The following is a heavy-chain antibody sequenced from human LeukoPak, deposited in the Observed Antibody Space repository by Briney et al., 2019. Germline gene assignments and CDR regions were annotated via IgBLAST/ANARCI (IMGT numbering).Heavy chain of an antibody. CDR2: IKQDGSEK. CDR3: ARSYCSSTSCYEPHRINWFDP. J-gene: IGHJ5*02. V-gene: IGHV3-7*01. CDR1: GFTFSSYW. D-gene: IGHD2-2*01. Sequence: GGSLRLSCAASGFTFSSYWMSWVRQAPGKGLEWVANIKQDGSEKYYVDSVKGRFTISRDNAKNSLYLQMNSLRAEDTAVYYCARSYCSSTSCYEPHRINWFDPWGQGTLVTVPS.